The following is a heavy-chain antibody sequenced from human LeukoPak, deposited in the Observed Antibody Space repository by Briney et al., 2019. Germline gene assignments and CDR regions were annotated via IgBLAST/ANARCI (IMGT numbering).Heavy chain of an antibody. D-gene: IGHD6-13*01. Sequence: PGGFLRLSCAASGFTFSSYTMHWVRQAPGKGLKWVAAISGDASDKYYADSVKGRFTVSRDKSKNTLYLQMNSLRAEDTAVYYCARDGVAAFAYWGQGTLVTVSS. V-gene: IGHV3-30*04. CDR2: ISGDASDK. CDR1: GFTFSSYT. J-gene: IGHJ4*02. CDR3: ARDGVAAFAY.